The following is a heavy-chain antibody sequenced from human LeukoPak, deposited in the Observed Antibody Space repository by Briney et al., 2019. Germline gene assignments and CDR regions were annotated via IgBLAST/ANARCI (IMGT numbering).Heavy chain of an antibody. CDR2: IYSGGST. V-gene: IGHV3-66*01. J-gene: IGHJ4*02. CDR1: GFAVNNNY. CDR3: ARIPAADL. Sequence: GGSLRLSCAASGFAVNNNYMSWVRQAPGKGLEWVSVIYSGGSTYYADSVKGRFTISRDNSKNTLYLQMNSLRAEDTAVYYCARIPAADLWGQGTLVTVSS. D-gene: IGHD6-13*01.